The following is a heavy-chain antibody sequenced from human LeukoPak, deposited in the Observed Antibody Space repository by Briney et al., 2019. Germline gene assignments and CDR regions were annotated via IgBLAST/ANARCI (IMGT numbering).Heavy chain of an antibody. CDR3: ARARRYYDSSGYLNWFDP. CDR2: INPNSGGT. J-gene: IGHJ5*02. V-gene: IGHV1-2*02. Sequence: ASVKVSCKASGYTFTGYYMHWVRQAPGQGLEWMGWINPNSGGTNYAQKFQGRVTMTRDTSISTAYMELSRLRSDDTAVYYCARARRYYDSSGYLNWFDPWGQGTLVTDSS. CDR1: GYTFTGYY. D-gene: IGHD3-22*01.